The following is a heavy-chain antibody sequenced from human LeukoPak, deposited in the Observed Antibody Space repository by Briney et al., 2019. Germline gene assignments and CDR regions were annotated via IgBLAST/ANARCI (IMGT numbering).Heavy chain of an antibody. D-gene: IGHD3-9*01. CDR1: GGSFSGYY. Sequence: SETLSLTCAVYGGSFSGYYWSWIRQPPGKGLEWIGEINHSGSTNYNPSLKSRVPISVDTSKNQFSLKLSSVTAADTAVYYCARKRLRYFDWSNWFDPWGQGTLVTVSS. CDR2: INHSGST. CDR3: ARKRLRYFDWSNWFDP. V-gene: IGHV4-34*01. J-gene: IGHJ5*02.